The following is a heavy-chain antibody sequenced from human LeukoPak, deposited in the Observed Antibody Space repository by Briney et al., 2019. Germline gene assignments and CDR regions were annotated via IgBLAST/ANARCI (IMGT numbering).Heavy chain of an antibody. J-gene: IGHJ4*02. CDR3: ARLTGLTSFDY. CDR1: GGSFSGYY. Sequence: PSETLSLTCAVYGGSFSGYYWSWIRQPPGKGLEWIGEINHSGSTNYNPSLKSRVTISVDTSKNQFSLKLSSVTAADTAVYYCARLTGLTSFDYWGQGTLVTVSS. V-gene: IGHV4-34*01. CDR2: INHSGST. D-gene: IGHD7-27*01.